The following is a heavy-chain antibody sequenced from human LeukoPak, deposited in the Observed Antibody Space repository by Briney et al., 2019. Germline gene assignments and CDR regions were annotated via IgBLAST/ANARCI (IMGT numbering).Heavy chain of an antibody. CDR1: GFTFGDYA. V-gene: IGHV3-49*04. CDR2: ITSETYGGTA. CDR3: TRDQTPYY. Sequence: AGGSLRLSCTASGFTFGDYAMTWVRQAPGKGLEWVGFITSETYGGTAEYAASVKGRFTISRDDSKSIAYLQMNSLKTEDTAVYYCTRDQTPYYWGQGTLVTVSS. J-gene: IGHJ4*02.